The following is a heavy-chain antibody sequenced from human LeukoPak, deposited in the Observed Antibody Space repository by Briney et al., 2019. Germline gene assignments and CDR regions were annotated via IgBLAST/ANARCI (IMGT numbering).Heavy chain of an antibody. J-gene: IGHJ3*01. CDR3: ARTLPEWDDAFDV. Sequence: TESGPALVKPTQTLTLTCTFSGFSLSTSGMCVSWIRQPLWRALVWLARIDWDDDKYYSTSLETRLTISKDTSRNQVVLTMTNMDPVDTATYYCARTLPEWDDAFDVWGQGTMVTVSS. D-gene: IGHD1-26*01. CDR2: IDWDDDK. CDR1: GFSLSTSGMC. V-gene: IGHV2-70*11.